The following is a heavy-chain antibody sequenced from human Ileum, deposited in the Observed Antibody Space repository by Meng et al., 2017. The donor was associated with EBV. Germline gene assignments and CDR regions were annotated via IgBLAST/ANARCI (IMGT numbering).Heavy chain of an antibody. CDR3: ARERGGGDRGIQ. V-gene: IGHV4-61*08. CDR2: MSYTGST. D-gene: IGHD2-21*02. CDR1: NGSVSSYGYY. J-gene: IGHJ4*02. Sequence: QVQRQESGPGRVSPSETLSVICSVSNGSVSSYGYYWTWIRQPPGKGLEWIGYMSYTGSTNYKSTLKSRVTISVDKSKNQFSLKLSSVTAADTAVYYCARERGGGDRGIQWGQGTLVTVSS.